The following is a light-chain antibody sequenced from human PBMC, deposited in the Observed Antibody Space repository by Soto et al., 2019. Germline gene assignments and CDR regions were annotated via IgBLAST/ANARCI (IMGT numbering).Light chain of an antibody. V-gene: IGKV1-5*01. CDR2: DAS. Sequence: DIQMTQSPSTLSAAVGDRVTITCRASQSISSWLAWYQQKPGKAPKLLIYDASTLESGVPSRFSGSGSGTEFTLTIRTLQPDDSATYYCQKCNRYPWTFGQGTKVEIK. CDR3: QKCNRYPWT. J-gene: IGKJ1*01. CDR1: QSISSW.